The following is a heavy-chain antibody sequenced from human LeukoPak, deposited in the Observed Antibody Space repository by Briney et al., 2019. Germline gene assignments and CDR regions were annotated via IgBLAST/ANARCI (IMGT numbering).Heavy chain of an antibody. CDR3: ASDPDCSSSSCQPPH. D-gene: IGHD2-2*01. CDR2: IKQDGSEK. Sequence: GGSLRLSCAASGFTFSSYWMSWVRQAPGKGLEWVANIKQDGSEKYYVDSVKGRFTISRDNAKNSLYLQMNSLRADDTAVYYCASDPDCSSSSCQPPHRGQGTLVTVSS. V-gene: IGHV3-7*01. J-gene: IGHJ4*02. CDR1: GFTFSSYW.